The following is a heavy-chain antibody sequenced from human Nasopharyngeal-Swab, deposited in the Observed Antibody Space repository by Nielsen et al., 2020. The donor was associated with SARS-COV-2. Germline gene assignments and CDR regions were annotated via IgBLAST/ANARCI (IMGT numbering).Heavy chain of an antibody. J-gene: IGHJ6*02. CDR1: GFTFSSYG. CDR3: ARDPMITFGGVIVADYYYYGMDV. CDR2: MWYDGSNK. D-gene: IGHD3-16*02. Sequence: GGSLRLSCAASGFTFSSYGMHWVRQAPGKGLEWVAVMWYDGSNKYYADSVKGRFTISRDNSKNTLYLQMNSLRAEDTAVYYCARDPMITFGGVIVADYYYYGMDVWGQGTTVTVSS. V-gene: IGHV3-33*01.